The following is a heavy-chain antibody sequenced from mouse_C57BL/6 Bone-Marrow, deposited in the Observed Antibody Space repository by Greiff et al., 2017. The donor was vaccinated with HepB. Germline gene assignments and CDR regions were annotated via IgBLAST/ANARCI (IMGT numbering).Heavy chain of an antibody. D-gene: IGHD1-1*01. J-gene: IGHJ2*01. CDR1: GFTLSDYY. CDR3: ARDKDYYGSSPYFDY. Sequence: DVQLQESEGGLVQPGSSMKLSCTASGFTLSDYYMAWVRQVPEKGLEWVANINYDGSSTYYLDSLKSRFIISRDNAKNILYLQMSSLKSEDTATYYCARDKDYYGSSPYFDYWGQGTTLTVSS. V-gene: IGHV5-16*01. CDR2: INYDGSST.